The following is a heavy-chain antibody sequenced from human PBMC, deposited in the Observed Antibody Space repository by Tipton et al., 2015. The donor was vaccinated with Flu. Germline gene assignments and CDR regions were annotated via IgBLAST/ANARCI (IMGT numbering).Heavy chain of an antibody. V-gene: IGHV4-4*07. J-gene: IGHJ2*01. CDR3: ARSGSYHHYYFDL. CDR2: IYPSGNT. D-gene: IGHD1-26*01. Sequence: TLSLTCTVSGGSLSSYFWSWIRQPARKGLEWIGRIYPSGNTNYNPSLQSRVTMSVDTSRTQFSLSLTSVTAADAAIYYCARSGSYHHYYFDLWGRGTLVSVSS. CDR1: GGSLSSYF.